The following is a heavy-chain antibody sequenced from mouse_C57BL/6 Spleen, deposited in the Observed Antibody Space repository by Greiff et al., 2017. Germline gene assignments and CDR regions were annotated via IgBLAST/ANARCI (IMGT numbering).Heavy chain of an antibody. Sequence: QVQLQQPGAELVMPGASVKLSCKASGYTFTSYWMHWVKQRPGQGLEWIGEIDPSDSYTNYNQKFKGKSTLTVDKSSSTAYMQLSSLTSEDSAVYYCATSYGSSEWAWFAYWGQGTLVTVSA. CDR2: IDPSDSYT. D-gene: IGHD1-1*01. V-gene: IGHV1-69*01. CDR1: GYTFTSYW. J-gene: IGHJ3*01. CDR3: ATSYGSSEWAWFAY.